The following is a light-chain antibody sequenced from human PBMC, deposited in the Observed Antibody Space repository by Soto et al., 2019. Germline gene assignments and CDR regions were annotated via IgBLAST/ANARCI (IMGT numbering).Light chain of an antibody. CDR1: SSDIGRYNY. J-gene: IGLJ1*01. CDR3: SSYSIDTLSI. Sequence: QSVLTQPASVSGSPGQSITISCTGSSSDIGRYNYVSWYQQHPGRAPKLMIYEVFYRPSGVSNRFSGSKSGNTASLTISELQADDEADYYCSSYSIDTLSIFGTGTKVTVL. CDR2: EVF. V-gene: IGLV2-14*01.